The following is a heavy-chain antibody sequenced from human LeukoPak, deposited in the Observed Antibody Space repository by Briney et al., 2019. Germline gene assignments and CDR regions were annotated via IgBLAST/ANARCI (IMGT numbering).Heavy chain of an antibody. D-gene: IGHD3-22*01. CDR2: ISSSSSYI. J-gene: IGHJ4*02. V-gene: IGHV3-21*01. CDR3: ARDLDYYDSSGPY. Sequence: GGSLRLSCAASGSTFSSYSMNWVRQAPGKGLEWVSSISSSSSYIYYADSVKGRFTISRDNAKNSLYLQMNSLRAEDTAVYYCARDLDYYDSSGPYWGQGTLVTVSS. CDR1: GSTFSSYS.